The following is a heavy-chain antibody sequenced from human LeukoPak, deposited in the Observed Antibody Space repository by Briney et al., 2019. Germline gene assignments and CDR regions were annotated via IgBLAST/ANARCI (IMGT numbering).Heavy chain of an antibody. V-gene: IGHV3-30*02. D-gene: IGHD3-10*01. CDR3: ARDGRGVTPWDFDY. J-gene: IGHJ4*02. CDR1: GFTFSSYG. CDR2: IRYDGSNK. Sequence: GGSLRLSCAVSGFTFSSYGMHWVRQAPGKGLEWVAFIRYDGSNKYYADSVKGRFTISRDNSKNTLYLQMNSLRAEDTAVYYCARDGRGVTPWDFDYWGQGTLVTVSS.